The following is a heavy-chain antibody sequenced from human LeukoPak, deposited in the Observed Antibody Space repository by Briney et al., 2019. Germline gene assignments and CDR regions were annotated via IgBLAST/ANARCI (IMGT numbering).Heavy chain of an antibody. Sequence: ASVKVSCKASGYTFTGYYMHWVRQAPGQGLEWMGWISAYNGNTNYAQKLQGRVTMTTDTSTSTAYMELRSLRSDDTAVYYCARDYDILTGHNIAEYYCYMDVWGKGTTVTISS. CDR1: GYTFTGYY. CDR3: ARDYDILTGHNIAEYYCYMDV. J-gene: IGHJ6*03. CDR2: ISAYNGNT. V-gene: IGHV1-18*04. D-gene: IGHD3-9*01.